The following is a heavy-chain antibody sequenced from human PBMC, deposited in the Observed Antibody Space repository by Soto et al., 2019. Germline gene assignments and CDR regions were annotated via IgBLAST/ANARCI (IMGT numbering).Heavy chain of an antibody. CDR3: ARDMVRGVNGMDV. Sequence: ASVKGSCKASGYTFTSYGINWLRQSPGRGLEWMGWINPGNGNTKYSQQFQGRVIIDRDTSASTAYMELSSLRSEDTAVYYCARDMVRGVNGMDVWGQGTTVTVSS. CDR1: GYTFTSYG. J-gene: IGHJ6*02. V-gene: IGHV1-3*01. CDR2: INPGNGNT. D-gene: IGHD3-10*01.